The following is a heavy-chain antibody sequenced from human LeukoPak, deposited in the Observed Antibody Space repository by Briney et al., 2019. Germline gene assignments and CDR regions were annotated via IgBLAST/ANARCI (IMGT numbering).Heavy chain of an antibody. Sequence: GGSLRLSCAASGFTVSSNYMSWVRQAPGKGLEWVSVIYSGGSTYYEDSVKGRFTISRDNSKNTLYLQMNSLRAEDTAVYYCARANYYDSSGYYYYLDVWGKGTTVTVSS. J-gene: IGHJ6*03. D-gene: IGHD3-22*01. V-gene: IGHV3-53*01. CDR2: IYSGGST. CDR1: GFTVSSNY. CDR3: ARANYYDSSGYYYYLDV.